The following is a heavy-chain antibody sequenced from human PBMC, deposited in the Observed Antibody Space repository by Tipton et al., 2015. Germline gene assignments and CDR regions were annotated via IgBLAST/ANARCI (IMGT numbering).Heavy chain of an antibody. CDR3: ARLGRWLEVDF. CDR2: YHYTGAT. Sequence: TLSLTCTVSGGSISVSSVYWGWIRQSPGKGLEWIGSYHYTGATYYNPSLKGRVNISADRSKDHFSLRLTSVAAADTAVYYCARLGRWLEVDFWGQGTLVTVSS. CDR1: GGSISVSSVY. J-gene: IGHJ4*02. D-gene: IGHD5-24*01. V-gene: IGHV4-39*02.